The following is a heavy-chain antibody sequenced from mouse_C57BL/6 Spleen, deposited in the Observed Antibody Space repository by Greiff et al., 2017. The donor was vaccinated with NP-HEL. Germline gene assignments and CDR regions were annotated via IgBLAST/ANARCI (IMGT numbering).Heavy chain of an antibody. CDR1: GFTFSDYG. CDR3: ARDGYPRGDY. Sequence: EVKLMESGGGLVKPGGSLKLSCAASGFTFSDYGMHWVRQAPEKGLEWVAYISSGSSTIYYADTVKGRFTISRDNAKNTLFLQMTSLRSEDTAMYYCARDGYPRGDYWGQGTSVTVSS. J-gene: IGHJ4*01. CDR2: ISSGSSTI. V-gene: IGHV5-17*01. D-gene: IGHD2-3*01.